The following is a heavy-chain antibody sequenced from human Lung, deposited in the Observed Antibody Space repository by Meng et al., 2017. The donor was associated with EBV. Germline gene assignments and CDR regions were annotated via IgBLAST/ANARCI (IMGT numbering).Heavy chain of an antibody. CDR2: IYYSGST. V-gene: IGHV4-39*01. Sequence: QLQWTESGPGLVKPSETLSLTCTVSGGSISSSSYYWGWIRQPPGKGLEWIGSIYYSGSTYYNPSLKSRVTISVDTSKNQFSLKLSSVTAADTAVYYCARQSRTGGATLDYWGQGTLVTVSS. J-gene: IGHJ4*02. D-gene: IGHD2-8*02. CDR3: ARQSRTGGATLDY. CDR1: GGSISSSSYY.